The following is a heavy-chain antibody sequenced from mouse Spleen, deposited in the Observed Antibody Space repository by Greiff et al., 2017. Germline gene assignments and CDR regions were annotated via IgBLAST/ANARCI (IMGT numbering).Heavy chain of an antibody. D-gene: IGHD3-2*02. CDR1: GFNIKDYY. J-gene: IGHJ3*01. CDR2: IDPEDGDT. V-gene: IGHV14-1*01. Sequence: VQLQQSGAELVRPGASVKLSCTASGFNIKDYYMHWVKQRPEQGLEWIGRIDPEDGDTEYAPKFQGKATMTADTSSNTAYLQLSSLTSEDTAVYYCTTKLTAQATFAYWGQGTLVTVSA. CDR3: TTKLTAQATFAY.